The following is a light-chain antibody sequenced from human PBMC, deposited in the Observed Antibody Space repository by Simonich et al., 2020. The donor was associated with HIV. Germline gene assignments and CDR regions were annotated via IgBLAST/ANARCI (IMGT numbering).Light chain of an antibody. CDR2: DAS. J-gene: IGKJ2*01. V-gene: IGKV1-33*01. Sequence: DIQMTQSPSSLSASVGDRVTITCQASQDISNFLNWYQQKPGEAPKFLIYDASYLETGVPSRFSGSGSGTDFTFTISSLQPEDIATYYCQQNGNLPYTFGQGPRWRSN. CDR1: QDISNF. CDR3: QQNGNLPYT.